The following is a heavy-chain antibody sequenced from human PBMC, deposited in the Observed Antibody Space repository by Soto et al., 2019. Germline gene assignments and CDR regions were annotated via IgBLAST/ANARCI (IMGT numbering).Heavy chain of an antibody. CDR1: GFTFSSCA. J-gene: IGHJ4*02. CDR2: ISGSAGST. V-gene: IGHV3-23*01. D-gene: IGHD6-13*01. Sequence: GSLRLSCAASGFTFSSCAMSWVRQAPGKGLEWVSAISGSAGSTYYADSVKGRFTISRDNSKNTLYLQMNSLRAEDTAVYYCAKDGVAASGTVRYLGSHYFDYWGQGTLVTVSS. CDR3: AKDGVAASGTVRYLGSHYFDY.